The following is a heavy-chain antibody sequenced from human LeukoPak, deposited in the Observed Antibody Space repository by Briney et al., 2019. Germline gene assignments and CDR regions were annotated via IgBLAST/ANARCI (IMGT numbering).Heavy chain of an antibody. J-gene: IGHJ4*02. CDR2: LSSSGSAF. D-gene: IGHD3-22*01. Sequence: GGSLRLSCEDSGFTFRSYEMNWVRQAPGKGLEWIAYLSSSGSAFSYADSVKGRFTIARDNAKNSLYLQMNSLRAEDTAVYYCARDGGGYYVWALDYWGQGTLVTVSS. CDR1: GFTFRSYE. CDR3: ARDGGGYYVWALDY. V-gene: IGHV3-48*03.